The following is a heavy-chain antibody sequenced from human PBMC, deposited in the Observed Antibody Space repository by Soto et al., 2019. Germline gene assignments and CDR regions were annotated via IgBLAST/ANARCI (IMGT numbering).Heavy chain of an antibody. CDR1: GGSISRSSYY. D-gene: IGHD3-3*02. V-gene: IGHV4-39*01. CDR2: IYYSGST. J-gene: IGHJ5*02. CDR3: ASPKIAFYNWFDP. Sequence: SETLSVTCTVSGGSISRSSYYWGWIRQAPGKGLEWIGSIYYSGSTYYNPSLKSRVTISVDTSKNQFSLKLSSVTAADTAVYYCASPKIAFYNWFDPWGQGALVTVS.